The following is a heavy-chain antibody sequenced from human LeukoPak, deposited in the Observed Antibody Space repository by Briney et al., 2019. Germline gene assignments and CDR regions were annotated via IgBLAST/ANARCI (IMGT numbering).Heavy chain of an antibody. J-gene: IGHJ4*02. CDR2: ISAYNGNT. CDR1: GYTFTSYG. CDR3: ARDRGSGSYVNYFDY. Sequence: APVKVSCKASGYTFTSYGISWVRQAPGQGLEWMGWISAYNGNTNYAQKLQGRVTMTTDTSTSTAYMELRSLRSDDTAVYYCARDRGSGSYVNYFDYWGQGTLVTVSS. V-gene: IGHV1-18*01. D-gene: IGHD1-26*01.